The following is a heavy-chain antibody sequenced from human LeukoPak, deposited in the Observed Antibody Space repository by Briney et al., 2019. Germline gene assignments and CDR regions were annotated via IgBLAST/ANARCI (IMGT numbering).Heavy chain of an antibody. J-gene: IGHJ5*02. CDR1: GGSISSGGYY. V-gene: IGHV4-30-2*02. D-gene: IGHD6-13*01. CDR3: ARSNSGSWYFGFWFDP. Sequence: SETLSLTCTVSGGSISSGGYYWSWIRQPPGKGLEWIGYIYHSGSTYYNPSLKSRVTISVDRSKNQFSLKLSSVTAADTAVYYCARSNSGSWYFGFWFDPWGQGTLVTVSS. CDR2: IYHSGST.